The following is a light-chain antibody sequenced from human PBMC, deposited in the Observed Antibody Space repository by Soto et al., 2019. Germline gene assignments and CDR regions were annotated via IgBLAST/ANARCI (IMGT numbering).Light chain of an antibody. J-gene: IGLJ1*01. CDR1: SSDVGGYNF. V-gene: IGLV2-14*01. CDR3: SSYTSSSTLLYV. CDR2: EVS. Sequence: SALTQPASVSGSPGQSITISCTGTSSDVGGYNFVSWYQHHPGKAPKLMIYEVSNRPSGVSNRFSGSKSGNTASLTISGLQAEDEADYYCSSYTSSSTLLYVFGTGTKVTV.